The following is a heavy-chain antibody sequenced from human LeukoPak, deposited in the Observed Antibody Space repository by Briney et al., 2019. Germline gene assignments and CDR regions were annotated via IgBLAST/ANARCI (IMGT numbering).Heavy chain of an antibody. D-gene: IGHD4-17*01. CDR1: GYTFTSYD. J-gene: IGHJ5*02. CDR2: MNPNSGNT. Sequence: ASVKVSCKASGYTFTSYDINWVRQATGQGLEWMGWMNPNSGNTGYAQKFHGRVTMTRNTSISTAYMELSSLRSEDTAVYYCARGRTVTASYNWFDPWGQGTLVTVSS. V-gene: IGHV1-8*01. CDR3: ARGRTVTASYNWFDP.